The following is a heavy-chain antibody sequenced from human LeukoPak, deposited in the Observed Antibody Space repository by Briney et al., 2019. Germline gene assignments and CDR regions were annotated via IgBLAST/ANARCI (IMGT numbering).Heavy chain of an antibody. CDR2: VSTHNGDT. CDR3: ATDWYYYGSGYDTFDI. Sequence: ASVKVSCKASGYTFTSYGISWVRQAPGQGLEWMGWVSTHNGDTNYAQKFQGRVTITTDTSTSTAYMELRSLRSDDTAVYYCATDWYYYGSGYDTFDIWGQGTKVTVSS. D-gene: IGHD3-10*01. J-gene: IGHJ3*02. CDR1: GYTFTSYG. V-gene: IGHV1-18*01.